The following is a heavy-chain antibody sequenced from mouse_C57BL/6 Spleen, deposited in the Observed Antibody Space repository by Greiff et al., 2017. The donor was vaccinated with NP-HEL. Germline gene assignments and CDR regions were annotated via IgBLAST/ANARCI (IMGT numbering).Heavy chain of an antibody. Sequence: VKLMESGAELARPGASVKLSCKASGYTFTSYGISWVKQRTGQGLEWIGEIYPRSGNTYYNEKFKGKATLTADKSSSTAYMELRSLTSEDSAVYFCARNYYGSSNYAMDYWGQGTSVTVSS. J-gene: IGHJ4*01. D-gene: IGHD1-1*01. V-gene: IGHV1-81*01. CDR1: GYTFTSYG. CDR2: IYPRSGNT. CDR3: ARNYYGSSNYAMDY.